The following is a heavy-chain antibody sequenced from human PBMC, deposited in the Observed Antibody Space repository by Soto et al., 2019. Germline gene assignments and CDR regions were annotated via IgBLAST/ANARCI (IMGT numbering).Heavy chain of an antibody. CDR2: ISYDGSNK. D-gene: IGHD3-22*01. J-gene: IGHJ4*02. Sequence: PGGSLRLSCAASGFTFSSYGMRWVRQAPGKGLEWVAVISYDGSNKYYADSVKGRFTISRDNSKNTLYLQMNSLRAEDTAVYYCAKKDTSYDSSGSLDYWGQGTLVTVSS. CDR3: AKKDTSYDSSGSLDY. V-gene: IGHV3-30*18. CDR1: GFTFSSYG.